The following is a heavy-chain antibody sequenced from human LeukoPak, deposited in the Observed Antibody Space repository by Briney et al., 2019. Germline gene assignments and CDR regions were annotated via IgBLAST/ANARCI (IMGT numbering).Heavy chain of an antibody. CDR2: INHSGST. V-gene: IGHV4-34*01. Sequence: SETLSLTCAVYGGSFSGYYWSWIRQPPGKGLEWIGEINHSGSTNYNPSLKSRVTISVDTSKNQFSLKLSSVTAADTAVYYCARGGEQQLVPGGYHYYYMDVWGKGTTVTVSS. CDR3: ARGGEQQLVPGGYHYYYMDV. D-gene: IGHD6-13*01. CDR1: GGSFSGYY. J-gene: IGHJ6*03.